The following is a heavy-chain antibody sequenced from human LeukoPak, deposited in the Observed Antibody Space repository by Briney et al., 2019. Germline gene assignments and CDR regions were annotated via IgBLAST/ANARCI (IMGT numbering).Heavy chain of an antibody. Sequence: GGSLRLSCAASGFTFSSYAMSWVRQAPGKGLEWVSAISGSGGSTYYADSVKGRFTISRDNSKNTLYLQMNSLRAEDTAVYYCAKGHDIVVVPAAKKYYYYYGMDVWGQGTTVTVSS. CDR3: AKGHDIVVVPAAKKYYYYYGMDV. CDR1: GFTFSSYA. V-gene: IGHV3-23*01. CDR2: ISGSGGST. D-gene: IGHD2-2*01. J-gene: IGHJ6*02.